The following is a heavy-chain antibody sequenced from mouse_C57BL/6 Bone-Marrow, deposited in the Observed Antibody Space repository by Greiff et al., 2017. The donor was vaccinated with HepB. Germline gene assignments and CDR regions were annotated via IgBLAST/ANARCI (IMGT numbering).Heavy chain of an antibody. CDR2: IDPSDSYT. CDR3: YYGSSYY. Sequence: QVQLQQPGAELVKPGASVKLSCKASGYTFTSYWMQWVKQRPGQGLEWIGEIDPSDSYTNYNQKFKGKATLTVDPSSSTAYMQLSGLTAEDSAVYYCYYGSSYYWGRGTTLTVSS. J-gene: IGHJ2*01. V-gene: IGHV1-50*01. CDR1: GYTFTSYW. D-gene: IGHD1-1*01.